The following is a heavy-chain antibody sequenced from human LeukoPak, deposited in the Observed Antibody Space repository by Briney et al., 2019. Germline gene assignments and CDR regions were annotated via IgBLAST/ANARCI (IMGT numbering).Heavy chain of an antibody. CDR1: GFTFGDYA. CDR2: IRSKAYGGTT. Sequence: GGSLRLSCTASGFTFGDYAMSWVRQAPGKGLEWVGFIRSKAYGGTTEYAASVKGRFTISRDDSKSIAYLQMNSLETEDTAVYYCTREVPDGGLLWFGELLYPDYWGQGTLVTVSS. CDR3: TREVPDGGLLWFGELLYPDY. V-gene: IGHV3-49*04. J-gene: IGHJ4*02. D-gene: IGHD3-10*01.